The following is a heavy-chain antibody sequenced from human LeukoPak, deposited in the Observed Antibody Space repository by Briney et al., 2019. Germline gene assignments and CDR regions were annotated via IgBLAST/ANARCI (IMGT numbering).Heavy chain of an antibody. CDR3: AKYCGGGCFRNFDY. CDR1: GFTLSTHA. J-gene: IGHJ4*02. V-gene: IGHV3-23*01. Sequence: GGSLRLSCAASGFTLSTHAMTWVRQAPGRGLEWVTDIGGAPGGIQYADSVKGRFIVSRDNSKSTLYLQMNSLREEDTAVYYCAKYCGGGCFRNFDYWGQGTLVTVSS. D-gene: IGHD2-21*02. CDR2: IGGAPGGI.